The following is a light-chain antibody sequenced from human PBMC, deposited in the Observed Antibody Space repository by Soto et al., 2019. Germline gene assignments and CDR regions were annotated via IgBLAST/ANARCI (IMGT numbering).Light chain of an antibody. CDR3: QQYGSSGT. CDR1: QSVSNNY. J-gene: IGKJ1*01. Sequence: EIVWTQSPGTLSLSPGEIATLSCRASQSVSNNYLAWYQQKPGQAHRLLIYGASNMATGIPDRFSGSGSGTDFTLIISRLAPEYFAVYYCQQYGSSGTFGQGTKVEIK. V-gene: IGKV3-20*01. CDR2: GAS.